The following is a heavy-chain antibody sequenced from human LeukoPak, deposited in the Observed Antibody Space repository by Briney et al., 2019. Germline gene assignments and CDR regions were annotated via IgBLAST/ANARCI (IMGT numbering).Heavy chain of an antibody. CDR1: GGSISSSSYY. J-gene: IGHJ3*02. CDR2: IYYSGST. V-gene: IGHV4-39*07. D-gene: IGHD3-3*01. CDR3: ARVGGTIFGVVPQGGAFDI. Sequence: PSETLSLTCTVSGGSISSSSYYWGWIRQPPGKGLEWIGSIYYSGSTYYNPSLKSRVTISVDTSKNQFSLKLSSVTAADTAVYYCARVGGTIFGVVPQGGAFDIWGQGTMVTVSS.